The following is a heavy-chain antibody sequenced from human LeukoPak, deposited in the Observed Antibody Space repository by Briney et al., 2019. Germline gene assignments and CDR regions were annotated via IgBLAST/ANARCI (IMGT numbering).Heavy chain of an antibody. CDR1: GGSISSYY. Sequence: PPETLSLTCTVSGGSISSYYWSWIRQPAGKGLEWIGRIYTSGSTNYNPSLKSRVTISLDKSKNQFSLKLSSVTAADTAMYYCARDDCSSTTCPGRWFDPWGQGTLVTVSS. D-gene: IGHD2-2*01. CDR2: IYTSGST. CDR3: ARDDCSSTTCPGRWFDP. J-gene: IGHJ5*02. V-gene: IGHV4-4*07.